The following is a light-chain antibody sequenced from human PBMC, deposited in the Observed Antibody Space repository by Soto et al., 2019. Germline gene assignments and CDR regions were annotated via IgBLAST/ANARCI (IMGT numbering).Light chain of an antibody. Sequence: QSVLTQPASVSGSPGQSITISCTGTRSDVGGYKYVSWYQQHSGKAPKLMIYEVSNRPSGVSNRFSGSKSGNTASLTISGLQAEDEADYYCSSYTSSSTLYVFGTGTQLTVL. CDR2: EVS. V-gene: IGLV2-14*01. CDR1: RSDVGGYKY. CDR3: SSYTSSSTLYV. J-gene: IGLJ1*01.